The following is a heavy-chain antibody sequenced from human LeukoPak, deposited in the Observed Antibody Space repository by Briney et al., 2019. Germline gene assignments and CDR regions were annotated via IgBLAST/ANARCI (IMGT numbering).Heavy chain of an antibody. CDR3: ARAGSTSDAFDI. J-gene: IGHJ3*02. Sequence: ASVKVSCKASGYTFTGYYMHWVRQAPGQGLEWMGWISTYNDNTNYAQNLQGRVTMTTDTSTSTAYMELRSLRSDDTAVYYCARAGSTSDAFDIWGQGTMVTVSS. D-gene: IGHD3-10*01. CDR1: GYTFTGYY. CDR2: ISTYNDNT. V-gene: IGHV1-18*04.